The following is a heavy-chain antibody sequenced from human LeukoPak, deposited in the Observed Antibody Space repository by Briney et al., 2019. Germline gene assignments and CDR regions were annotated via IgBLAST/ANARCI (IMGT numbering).Heavy chain of an antibody. CDR3: ARESYDSSGYFKGRVDY. CDR1: GDSVSSNSAA. CDR2: TYYRSKWYN. V-gene: IGHV6-1*01. J-gene: IGHJ4*02. D-gene: IGHD3-22*01. Sequence: SQTLSLTCAISGDSVSSNSAAWNWIRQSPSRGLEWLGRTYYRSKWYNDCAVSVKSRITINPDTSKNQFSLQLNSVAPEDTAVYYCARESYDSSGYFKGRVDYWGQGTLVTVSS.